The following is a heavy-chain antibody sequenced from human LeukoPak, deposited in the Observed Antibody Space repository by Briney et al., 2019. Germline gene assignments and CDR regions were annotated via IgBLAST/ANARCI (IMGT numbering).Heavy chain of an antibody. V-gene: IGHV3-23*01. CDR2: IDYSGGSS. CDR3: AKDKEQWYSSGWPDY. D-gene: IGHD6-19*01. CDR1: GFTLSSYE. J-gene: IGHJ4*02. Sequence: GGPLRLSCTVSGFTLSSYEMSWIRQAPGKGLEWVSSIDYSGGSSYYADSVKGRFTISRDDSKNTLYLQLNSPRAEDTALYYCAKDKEQWYSSGWPDYWGQGTLVTVSS.